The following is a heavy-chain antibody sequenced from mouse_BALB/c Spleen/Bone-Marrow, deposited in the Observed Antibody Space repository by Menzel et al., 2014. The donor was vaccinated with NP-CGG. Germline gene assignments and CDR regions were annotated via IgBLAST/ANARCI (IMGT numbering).Heavy chain of an antibody. CDR3: ARFYYYCSSFIDL. CDR1: GFTFSDYY. V-gene: IGHV5-4*02. Sequence: EVQLAGCGGGLVKPGGSLKLSCAASGFTFSDYYMYWVRQTPEKRLEWVATISDGGSYTYYPDSVKGRFTISRDNAKNNLYLQMSSLKSEDTAMYYCARFYYYCSSFIDLRATATPVTVTS. J-gene: IGHJ1*03. D-gene: IGHD1-1*01. CDR2: ISDGGSYT.